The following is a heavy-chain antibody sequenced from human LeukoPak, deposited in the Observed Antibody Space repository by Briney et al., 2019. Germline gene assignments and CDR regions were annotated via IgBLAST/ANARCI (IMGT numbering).Heavy chain of an antibody. D-gene: IGHD6-6*01. Sequence: ASVKVSCKASGYTFTSYGISWVRQAPGQGLEWMAWISAYNGNTNYAQKLQGRVTMTTDTSTSTAYMELRSLRSDDTAVYYCARYSSSYYYYGKDVWGQGTTVTVSS. CDR1: GYTFTSYG. CDR3: ARYSSSYYYYGKDV. CDR2: ISAYNGNT. V-gene: IGHV1-18*01. J-gene: IGHJ6*02.